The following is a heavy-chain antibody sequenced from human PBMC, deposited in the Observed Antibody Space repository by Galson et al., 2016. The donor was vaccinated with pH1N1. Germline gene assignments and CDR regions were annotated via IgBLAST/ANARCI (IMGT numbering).Heavy chain of an antibody. Sequence: SLRLSCAASGFTFSSYWMSWVRQAPGKGLEWVANIKQDGSEKYYVDSVKGRFTISRDNAKNSLYLQMNSLRAEDTAVYYCARVAPEYYGFWSGYPVADYWGQGTTVSVSS. CDR1: GFTFSSYW. CDR2: IKQDGSEK. D-gene: IGHD3-3*01. V-gene: IGHV3-7*03. CDR3: ARVAPEYYGFWSGYPVADY. J-gene: IGHJ4*02.